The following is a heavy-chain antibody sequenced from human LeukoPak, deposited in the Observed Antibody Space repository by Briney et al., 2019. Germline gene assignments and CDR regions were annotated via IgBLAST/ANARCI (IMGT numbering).Heavy chain of an antibody. V-gene: IGHV5-51*01. D-gene: IGHD3-3*01. CDR3: ARLMERDFDY. CDR2: IYPVNSDT. J-gene: IGHJ4*02. Sequence: GESLKISCKASGYSFTNYWIGWVRQMPGKGLGWMGIIYPVNSDTRYSPSFQGQVTISADKSISTAYLQWSSLKASDTAMYYCARLMERDFDYWGQGTLVTVPS. CDR1: GYSFTNYW.